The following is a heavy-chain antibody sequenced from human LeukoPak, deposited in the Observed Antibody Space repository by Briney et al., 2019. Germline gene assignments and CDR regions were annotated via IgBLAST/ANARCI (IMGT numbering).Heavy chain of an antibody. D-gene: IGHD7-27*01. CDR1: GFTFSSYS. Sequence: GGSLRLSCAASGFTFSSYSMHLVRQASGTGLEYVSAINSNGGSTSYANSVKGRFTISRDNSKNTLYLQMGSLRAEDMAVYYCARGSPSGAFDFWGQGALVTVSS. CDR2: INSNGGST. CDR3: ARGSPSGAFDF. V-gene: IGHV3-64*01. J-gene: IGHJ4*02.